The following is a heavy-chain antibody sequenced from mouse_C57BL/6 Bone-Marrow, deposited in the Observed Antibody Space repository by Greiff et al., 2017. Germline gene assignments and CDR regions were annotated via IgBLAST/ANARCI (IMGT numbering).Heavy chain of an antibody. CDR1: GFNIKDDY. D-gene: IGHD4-1*01. CDR2: IDPENGDT. J-gene: IGHJ3*01. V-gene: IGHV14-4*01. Sequence: VQLQQSGAELVRPGASVKLSCTASGFNIKDDYMHWVKQRPEQGLEWIGWIDPENGDTEYASKFQGKATITADTSSNTAYLQLSSLTSEDTAVYYCTTGTPFAYWGRGTLVTVSA. CDR3: TTGTPFAY.